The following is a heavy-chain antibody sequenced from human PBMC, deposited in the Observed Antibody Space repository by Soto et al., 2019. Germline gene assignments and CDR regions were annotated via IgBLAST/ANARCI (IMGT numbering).Heavy chain of an antibody. CDR1: GFSFDDYA. Sequence: DVQLVESGGGLVQPGRSLRLSCAASGFSFDDYAMHWVRQAPGKGLEWVSGITWNGGSIGYADSVKGRFTISRDNAKNSLYLQMNSLRAEDTALYYCAKDSTLYYYYHMDVWGKGTTVTVSS. J-gene: IGHJ6*03. CDR3: AKDSTLYYYYHMDV. CDR2: ITWNGGSI. V-gene: IGHV3-9*01.